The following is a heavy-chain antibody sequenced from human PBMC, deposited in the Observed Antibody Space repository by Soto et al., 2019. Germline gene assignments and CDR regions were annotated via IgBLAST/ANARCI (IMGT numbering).Heavy chain of an antibody. CDR1: GFTFTTAW. J-gene: IGHJ4*01. Sequence: EVQLVESGGGLVEPGGSLRLSCAASGFTFTTAWINWVRQAPGKGLEXXXRIKSKTDGGTPDFAAPVRGRFAISRXXXXXXXXXXXXXXXXXXXXXXXXXXXXXXXXXXXXFDYWGLGTLVTVSS. V-gene: IGHV3-15*07. CDR2: IKSKTDGGTP. CDR3: XXXXXXXXXXXXFDY.